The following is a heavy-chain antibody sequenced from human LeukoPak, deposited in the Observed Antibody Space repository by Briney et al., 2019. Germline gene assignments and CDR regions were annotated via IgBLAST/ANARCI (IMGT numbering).Heavy chain of an antibody. CDR1: GFTFTTSW. Sequence: GESLKISCMTSGFTFTTSWIAWVRQMPGKGLEWMGIIYPGDSDTKYSPSFQGQVTISADKSINTAYLQWSSLKASDTAMYYCARRVVNNRNWYFNLWGRGTLVTVSS. V-gene: IGHV5-51*01. J-gene: IGHJ2*01. CDR2: IYPGDSDT. D-gene: IGHD4-23*01. CDR3: ARRVVNNRNWYFNL.